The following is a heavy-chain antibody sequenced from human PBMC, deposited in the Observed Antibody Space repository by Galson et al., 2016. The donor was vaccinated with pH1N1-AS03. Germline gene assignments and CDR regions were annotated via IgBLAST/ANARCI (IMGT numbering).Heavy chain of an antibody. CDR1: GGSVSSDTW. Sequence: ETLSPSCDVSGGSVSSDTWWSRVRHPPGMGLEWIGDLHHRVTINYNQSLNRRAIISIDTTKNHFSLNLSPVTAADTAVYCWARFGRMCTFYYGLDVWGQGTTVTVSS. CDR2: LHHRVTI. J-gene: IGHJ6*02. CDR3: ARFGRMCTFYYGLDV. D-gene: IGHD2-2*01. V-gene: IGHV4-4*01.